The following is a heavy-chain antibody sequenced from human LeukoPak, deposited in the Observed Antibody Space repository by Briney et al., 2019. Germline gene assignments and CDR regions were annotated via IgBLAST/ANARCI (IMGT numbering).Heavy chain of an antibody. D-gene: IGHD6-13*01. J-gene: IGHJ4*02. CDR3: ARKPSSSWYGYYFDY. Sequence: SGPTLVNPTQTLTLTCTFSGFSLSTSGVGVGWILQPPGKALEWLALIYWDDDKRYSPSLKSRLTITKDTSKNQVVLTMTNMDPVDTATYYCARKPSSSWYGYYFDYWGQGTLVTVSS. CDR1: GFSLSTSGVG. CDR2: IYWDDDK. V-gene: IGHV2-5*02.